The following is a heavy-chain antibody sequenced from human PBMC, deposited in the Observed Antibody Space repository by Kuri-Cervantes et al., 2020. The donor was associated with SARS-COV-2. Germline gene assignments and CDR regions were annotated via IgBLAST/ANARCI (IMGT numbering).Heavy chain of an antibody. CDR3: VKVNNPQAAIYYFDY. V-gene: IGHV3-64D*08. D-gene: IGHD2-2*01. CDR2: ISRNGGST. Sequence: GESLKISCSASGSTFSSYAMHWVRQAPGKGLECVSAISRNGGSTYYADSVKGRFTISRDNSKNTLYLQMSSLRAEDTAVYYCVKVNNPQAAIYYFDYWGQGTLVTVSS. CDR1: GSTFSSYA. J-gene: IGHJ4*02.